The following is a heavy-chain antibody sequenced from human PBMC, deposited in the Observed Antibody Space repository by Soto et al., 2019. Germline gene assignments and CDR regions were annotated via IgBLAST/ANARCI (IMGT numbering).Heavy chain of an antibody. Sequence: EVQLVESGGGLVKPGGSLRLSCAASGFTFSSYSMNWVRQAPGKGLEWVSSIISSSSYIYYADSVKGRFTISRDNAKNSLYLQMNSLRAEDTAVYYCARECPPIVATALWSFRWGMDVWGQGTTVTVSS. J-gene: IGHJ6*02. CDR3: ARECPPIVATALWSFRWGMDV. V-gene: IGHV3-21*01. D-gene: IGHD5-12*01. CDR1: GFTFSSYS. CDR2: IISSSSYI.